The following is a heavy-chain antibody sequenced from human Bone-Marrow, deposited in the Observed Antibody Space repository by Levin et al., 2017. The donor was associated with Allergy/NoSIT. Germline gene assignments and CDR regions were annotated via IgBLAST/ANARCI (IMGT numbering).Heavy chain of an antibody. Sequence: GESLKISCKASEYTFTDYYMHWVRQAPGQGLEWMGWINPNGGGTKYAETFQAMVTLTRDTSISTVYMEVVRLRSDDTAVYYCARGKDGNYGAFDIWGQGTLVTVSS. CDR1: EYTFTDYY. V-gene: IGHV1-2*02. CDR2: INPNGGGT. CDR3: ARGKDGNYGAFDI. D-gene: IGHD4-17*01. J-gene: IGHJ3*02.